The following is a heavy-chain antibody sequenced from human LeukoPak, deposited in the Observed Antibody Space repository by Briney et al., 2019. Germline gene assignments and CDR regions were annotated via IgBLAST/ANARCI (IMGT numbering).Heavy chain of an antibody. CDR1: GYTFTGHY. J-gene: IGHJ4*02. V-gene: IGHV1-2*02. CDR3: ARVRYYYDSSGYYPDY. D-gene: IGHD3-22*01. Sequence: GASVKVSCKASGYTFTGHYMHWVRQAPGQGLEWMGWINPNSGGTNYAQKFQGRVTMTRDTSTSTVYMELSSLRSEDTAVYYCARVRYYYDSSGYYPDYWGQGTLVTVSS. CDR2: INPNSGGT.